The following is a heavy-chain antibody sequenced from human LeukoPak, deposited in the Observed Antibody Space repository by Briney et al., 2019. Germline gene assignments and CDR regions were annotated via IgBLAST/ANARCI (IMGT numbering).Heavy chain of an antibody. CDR2: IWYDGSNK. CDR1: GFTFSSYG. Sequence: PGGSLRLSCAASGFTFSSYGMHWVRQAPGKGLEWVAVIWYDGSNKYYADSVKGRFTISRDNSKNTLYLQMNSLRAEDTAVYYCARDQYEGEGHPKRDWFDPWGQGTLVTVSS. V-gene: IGHV3-33*01. CDR3: ARDQYEGEGHPKRDWFDP. D-gene: IGHD3-3*01. J-gene: IGHJ5*02.